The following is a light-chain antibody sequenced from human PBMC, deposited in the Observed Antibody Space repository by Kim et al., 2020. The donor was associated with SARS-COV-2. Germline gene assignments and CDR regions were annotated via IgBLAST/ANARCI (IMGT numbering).Light chain of an antibody. CDR2: AAS. CDR1: QGISNV. CDR3: QQGYNYPRT. V-gene: IGKV1-6*01. J-gene: IGKJ1*01. Sequence: AIQMTQSPSSLSASVGDRVAITCRASQGISNVLDWYQQRPGKAPKLLIYAASTLKSGVPSRFSGSGSGTDFTLTISSLQPEDFATYYCQQGYNYPRTFGQGTKVDIK.